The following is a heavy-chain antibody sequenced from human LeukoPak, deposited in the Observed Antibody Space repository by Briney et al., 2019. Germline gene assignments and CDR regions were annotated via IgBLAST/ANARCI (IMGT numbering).Heavy chain of an antibody. V-gene: IGHV1-2*02. J-gene: IGHJ4*02. CDR1: GYTFTGYY. Sequence: ASVKVSCKASGYTFTGYYIHWVRQAPGQGLEWMGWINPNSGGTNYAQKFQGRVTMTRDTSISTAYMELSRLGSDDTAVYYCARGGHSGYDANDYWDQGTLVTVSS. CDR2: INPNSGGT. CDR3: ARGGHSGYDANDY. D-gene: IGHD5-12*01.